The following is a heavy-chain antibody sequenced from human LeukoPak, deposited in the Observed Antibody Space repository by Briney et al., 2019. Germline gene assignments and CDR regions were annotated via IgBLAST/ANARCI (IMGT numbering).Heavy chain of an antibody. D-gene: IGHD1-7*01. J-gene: IGHJ2*01. CDR1: GFTFSSYG. V-gene: IGHV3-30*03. Sequence: AGGSLRLSCAASGFTFSSYGMHWVRQAPGKGLEWVAVISYDGSNKYYADSVKGRFAISRDNSKNTLYLQMNSLRAEDTAVYYCARDGTSIDILTRWYFDLWGRGTLVTVSS. CDR2: ISYDGSNK. CDR3: ARDGTSIDILTRWYFDL.